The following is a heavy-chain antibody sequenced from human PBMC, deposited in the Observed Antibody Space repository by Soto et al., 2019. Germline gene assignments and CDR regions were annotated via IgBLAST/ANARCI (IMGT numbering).Heavy chain of an antibody. J-gene: IGHJ6*02. CDR2: INHSGST. V-gene: IGHV4-34*01. D-gene: IGHD5-12*01. CDR1: GGSFSGYY. Sequence: SETLSLTCAVYGGSFSGYYWSWIRQPPGEGLEWIGEINHSGSTNYNPSLKSRVTISVDTSKNQFSLKLSSVTAADTAVYYCARGRGVATINYYYGMDVWGQGTTVTVSS. CDR3: ARGRGVATINYYYGMDV.